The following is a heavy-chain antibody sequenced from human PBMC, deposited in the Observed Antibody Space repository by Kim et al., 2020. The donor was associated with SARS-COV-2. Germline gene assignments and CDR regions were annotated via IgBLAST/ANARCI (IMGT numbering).Heavy chain of an antibody. Sequence: SETLSLTCAVYGGSFSDYYWSWIRQPPGKGLEWIGEIYHSGSTNNNPSLKSRLTISVDTSKNQFSLNLSSVTAADTAVYYCAREMGATDWFDPWGQGTLGTVSS. CDR1: GGSFSDYY. CDR2: IYHSGST. D-gene: IGHD1-26*01. V-gene: IGHV4-34*01. J-gene: IGHJ5*02. CDR3: AREMGATDWFDP.